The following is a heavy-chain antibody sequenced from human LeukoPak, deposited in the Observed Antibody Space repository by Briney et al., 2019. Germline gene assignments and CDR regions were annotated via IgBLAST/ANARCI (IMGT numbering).Heavy chain of an antibody. J-gene: IGHJ4*02. Sequence: GGSLRLSCAASGFTFDDYAMHWVRQAPGKGLEWVSGISWNSGSIGYADSVKGRFTISRDNAKNSLYLQMNSLRAEDMALYYCAKAVGREATLYYFDYWGQGTLVTVSS. CDR3: AKAVGREATLYYFDY. CDR2: ISWNSGSI. D-gene: IGHD5-24*01. CDR1: GFTFDDYA. V-gene: IGHV3-9*03.